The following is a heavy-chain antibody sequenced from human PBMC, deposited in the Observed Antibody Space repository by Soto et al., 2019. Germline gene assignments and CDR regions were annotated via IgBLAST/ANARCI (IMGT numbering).Heavy chain of an antibody. J-gene: IGHJ4*02. CDR2: IYSGGST. CDR1: GFTVSSNY. D-gene: IGHD3-22*01. V-gene: IGHV3-53*01. CDR3: ASTAGNYYDSSGYPVASLTYFDS. Sequence: GGSLRLSCAASGFTVSSNYMSWVGQAPGKGLEWVSVIYSGGSTYYADPVKGRFTISRDNSKNTLYLQSNSLRSEDTAVYYCASTAGNYYDSSGYPVASLTYFDSWGQGTLVTVSP.